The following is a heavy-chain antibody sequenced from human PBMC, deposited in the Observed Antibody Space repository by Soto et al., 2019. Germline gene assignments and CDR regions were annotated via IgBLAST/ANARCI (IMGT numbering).Heavy chain of an antibody. J-gene: IGHJ4*02. CDR1: GFTFSSYG. CDR3: AKEVDGYGLGLVDY. D-gene: IGHD5-18*01. Sequence: GGSLRLSCAASGFTFSSYGMHWVRQAPGKGLEWVAVISYDGSNKYYADSVKGRFTISRDNSKNTLYLQMNSLRAEDTAVYYCAKEVDGYGLGLVDYWGQGTLVTVSS. CDR2: ISYDGSNK. V-gene: IGHV3-30*18.